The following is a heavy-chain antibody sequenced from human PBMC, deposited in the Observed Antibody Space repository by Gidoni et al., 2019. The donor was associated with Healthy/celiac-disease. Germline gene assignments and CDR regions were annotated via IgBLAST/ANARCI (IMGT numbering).Heavy chain of an antibody. J-gene: IGHJ6*02. D-gene: IGHD4-4*01. Sequence: QVQLVESGGGVVQPGRSLRLSCAASGFTFSSSGMHWVRQAPGKGLEWVAVISYDGSNKYYADSVKGRFTISRDNSKNTLYLQMNSLRAEDTAVYYCAKDYSNHYYYYYGMDVWGQGTTVTVSS. CDR3: AKDYSNHYYYYYGMDV. CDR2: ISYDGSNK. CDR1: GFTFSSSG. V-gene: IGHV3-30*18.